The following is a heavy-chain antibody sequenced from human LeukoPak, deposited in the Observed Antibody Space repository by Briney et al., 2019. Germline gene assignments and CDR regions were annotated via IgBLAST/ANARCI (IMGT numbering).Heavy chain of an antibody. J-gene: IGHJ5*02. CDR3: ARDPYYCSSTSCYAGWFDP. Sequence: GGSLRLSRAASGFTFSSYWMHWVRQAPGKGLVWVSRINSDGSSTSYADSVKGRFTISRDNAKNTLYLQMNSLRAEDTAVYYCARDPYYCSSTSCYAGWFDPWGQGTLVTVSS. CDR2: INSDGSST. D-gene: IGHD2-2*01. V-gene: IGHV3-74*01. CDR1: GFTFSSYW.